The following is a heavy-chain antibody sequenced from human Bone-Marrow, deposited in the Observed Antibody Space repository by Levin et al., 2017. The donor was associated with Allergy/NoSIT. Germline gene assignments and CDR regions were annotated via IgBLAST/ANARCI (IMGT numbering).Heavy chain of an antibody. CDR3: ARGTGGYYYGMDV. CDR1: GFTFSTYG. J-gene: IGHJ6*02. D-gene: IGHD3-10*01. CDR2: IWYDGSNK. Sequence: LSLTCAASGFTFSTYGMHWVRQAPGKGLEWVAVIWYDGSNKYYVDSVKGRFTISRDNSKNTLCLQMNSLRAEDTAVYYCARGTGGYYYGMDVWGQGTTVTVSS. V-gene: IGHV3-33*01.